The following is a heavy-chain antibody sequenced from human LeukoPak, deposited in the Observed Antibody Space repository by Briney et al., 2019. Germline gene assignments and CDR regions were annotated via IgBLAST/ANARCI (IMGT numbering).Heavy chain of an antibody. CDR1: GGSFSGYY. V-gene: IGHV4-34*01. Sequence: PSETLSLTCAVYGGSFSGYYWSWIRQPPGKGLEWIGETNHSGSTNYNPSLKSRVTISVDTSKNQFSLKLSSVTAADTAVYYCARTYYYDSSGYNGVDYWGQGTLVTVSS. CDR2: TNHSGST. CDR3: ARTYYYDSSGYNGVDY. J-gene: IGHJ4*02. D-gene: IGHD3-22*01.